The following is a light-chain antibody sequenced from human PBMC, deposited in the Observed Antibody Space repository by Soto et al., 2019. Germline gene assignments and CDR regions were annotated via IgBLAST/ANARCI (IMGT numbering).Light chain of an antibody. CDR1: SSNIGRDY. V-gene: IGLV1-47*01. J-gene: IGLJ1*01. Sequence: QSVLTQPPSVSGTPGQRVNISCSGSSSNIGRDYVYWYQQFPGTAPKLLIYRGNQRPSGVPDRFSGSKSGTSASLAISGLRSDDESDYYCVAWDDSLSGYAFGTGTKVTVL. CDR3: VAWDDSLSGYA. CDR2: RGN.